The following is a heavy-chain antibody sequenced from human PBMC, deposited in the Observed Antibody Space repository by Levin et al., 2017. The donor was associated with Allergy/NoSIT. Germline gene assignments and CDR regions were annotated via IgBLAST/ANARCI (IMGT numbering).Heavy chain of an antibody. CDR1: GYTFTGYY. CDR3: ARGRGSCSSTSCPQRYYFDY. V-gene: IGHV1-2*02. D-gene: IGHD2-2*01. J-gene: IGHJ4*02. CDR2: INPNSGGT. Sequence: ASVKVSCKASGYTFTGYYMHWVRQAPGQGLEWMGWINPNSGGTNYAQKFRGRVTMTRDTSISTAYMELSRLRSDDTAVYYCARGRGSCSSTSCPQRYYFDYWGQGTLVTVSS.